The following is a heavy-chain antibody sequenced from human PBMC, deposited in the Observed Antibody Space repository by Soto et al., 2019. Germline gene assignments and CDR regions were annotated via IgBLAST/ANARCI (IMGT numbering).Heavy chain of an antibody. CDR3: ARERPDGARLDP. CDR1: GGSISSGDYY. D-gene: IGHD6-6*01. Sequence: QVQLQESGPGLVKPSQTLSLTCTVSGGSISSGDYYWSWIRQPPGKGLEWIGYIYHSGSTYYNPSLKSRGTISVNPSQNPFPLKLSPVTAADPAVYYCARERPDGARLDPWGQGTLVTVSS. V-gene: IGHV4-30-4*01. CDR2: IYHSGST. J-gene: IGHJ5*02.